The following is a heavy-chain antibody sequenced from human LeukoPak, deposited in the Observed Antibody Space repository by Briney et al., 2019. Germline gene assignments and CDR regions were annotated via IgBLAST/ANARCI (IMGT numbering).Heavy chain of an antibody. V-gene: IGHV3-23*01. J-gene: IGHJ3*02. CDR3: AKDLNRGPITMIVVVITGHAFDI. CDR1: GFTFNSYA. CDR2: ISGSGGST. D-gene: IGHD3-22*01. Sequence: GGSLRLSCVASGFTFNSYAMSWVRQAPGKGLEWVSAISGSGGSTYYADSVKGRFTISRDNSKNTLYLQMNSLRAEDTAVYYCAKDLNRGPITMIVVVITGHAFDIWGQGTMVTVSS.